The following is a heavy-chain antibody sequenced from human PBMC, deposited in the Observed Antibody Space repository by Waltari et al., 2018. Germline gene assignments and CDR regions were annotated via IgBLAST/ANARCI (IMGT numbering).Heavy chain of an antibody. V-gene: IGHV4-39*01. Sequence: QLQLQESGPGLVKPSETLSLTCTVSGGSISSSSYYWGWIRQPPGKGLEWIGSIYYSGSTYYNPSLKSRVTISVDTSKNQFSLKLSSVTAADTAVYYCARVVATIIAFDIWGQGTMVTVSS. D-gene: IGHD5-12*01. CDR3: ARVVATIIAFDI. CDR2: IYYSGST. J-gene: IGHJ3*02. CDR1: GGSISSSSYY.